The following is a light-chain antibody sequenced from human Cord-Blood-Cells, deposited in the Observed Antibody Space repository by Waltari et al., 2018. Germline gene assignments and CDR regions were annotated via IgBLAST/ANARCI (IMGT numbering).Light chain of an antibody. CDR2: DVS. J-gene: IGLJ1*01. CDR1: SSDVGGYNY. V-gene: IGLV2-14*03. CDR3: SSYTSSSTLYV. Sequence: QSALTQPASVSGSPGQSITISCTGTSSDVGGYNYVSWYQHHPCKAPKLMIYDVSNRPSVVSNRVSGSKSGNTASLTISGLQAEDEADYYCSSYTSSSTLYVFGTGTKVTVL.